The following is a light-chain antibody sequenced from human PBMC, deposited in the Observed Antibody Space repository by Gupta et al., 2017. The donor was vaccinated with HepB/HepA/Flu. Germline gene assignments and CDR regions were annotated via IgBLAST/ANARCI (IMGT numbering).Light chain of an antibody. V-gene: IGLV2-14*01. Sequence: QSALTQPACVSVSPGQSITFSCTGTSSDVGTYNYVAWYQQHPGKATKLMISAVSNRPSGVSNRFSGSKSGNTTSLTISGHQAEDEADYYCRSDTSSSTLVFGGGTKLTVL. CDR2: AVS. J-gene: IGLJ2*01. CDR3: RSDTSSSTLV. CDR1: SSDVGTYNY.